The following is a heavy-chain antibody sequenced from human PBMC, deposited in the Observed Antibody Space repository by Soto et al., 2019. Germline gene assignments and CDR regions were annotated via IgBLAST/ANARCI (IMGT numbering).Heavy chain of an antibody. V-gene: IGHV1-18*04. J-gene: IGHJ4*02. D-gene: IGHD6-13*01. CDR3: VRVFTAAGTGEIDK. CDR1: GYTFTNYG. Sequence: GASVKVSCKTSGYTFTNYGINWVRQAPGQGLEWMGWISAYNGKTNYAQKLQGRVTMTTDTSTNTPYMELRSLRSDDTAVYYCVRVFTAAGTGEIDKSGQGTPVTVSS. CDR2: ISAYNGKT.